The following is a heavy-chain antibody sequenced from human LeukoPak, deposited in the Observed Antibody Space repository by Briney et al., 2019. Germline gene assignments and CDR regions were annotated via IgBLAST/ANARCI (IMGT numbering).Heavy chain of an antibody. V-gene: IGHV4-39*01. D-gene: IGHD2-15*01. CDR3: ARRSEFDNTHYHYFNY. Sequence: PSETLSLTCTVSGGSIDSRSYYWDWIRQAPGKGLKWIGTIYHSGSTEYNPSLKSRVAIFVDTSKNQFSLILHSVAAADTAVYYCARRSEFDNTHYHYFNYWGQGALVTVSS. J-gene: IGHJ4*02. CDR1: GGSIDSRSYY. CDR2: IYHSGST.